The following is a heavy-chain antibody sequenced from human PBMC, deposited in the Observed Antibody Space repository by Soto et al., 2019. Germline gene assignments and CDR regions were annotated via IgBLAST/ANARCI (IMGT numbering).Heavy chain of an antibody. CDR3: ARDRGYSTFDY. CDR1: GFTFSSYW. V-gene: IGHV3-7*03. J-gene: IGHJ4*01. D-gene: IGHD2-15*01. Sequence: GGSLRLSCTASGFTFSSYWMSWVRQAPGKGLEWVANINQDVSEKNYVDSVKGRFTISRDNPKNSLYLQMNSLRAGDTALYYCARDRGYSTFDYWGHGTLVPVYS. CDR2: INQDVSEK.